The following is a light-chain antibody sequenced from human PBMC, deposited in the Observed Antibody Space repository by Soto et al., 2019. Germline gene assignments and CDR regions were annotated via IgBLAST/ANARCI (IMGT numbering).Light chain of an antibody. CDR3: QQYDSYSRT. CDR1: QTISTW. J-gene: IGKJ1*01. CDR2: DAS. V-gene: IGKV1-5*01. Sequence: DIQMTQSPSPLSGSVGDRVTITCRSSQTISTWLAWYQQKPGKAPKLLIYDASSLQGGVPSRFSGSGSGTEFTLTISSLQPDDFATYYCQQYDSYSRTFGQGTKVDIK.